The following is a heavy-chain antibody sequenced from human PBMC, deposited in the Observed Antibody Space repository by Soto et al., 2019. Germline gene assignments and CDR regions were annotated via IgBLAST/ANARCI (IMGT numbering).Heavy chain of an antibody. V-gene: IGHV4-34*01. CDR1: GGSFSGYY. Sequence: SETLSLTCAVYGGSFSGYYWSWIRQPPWKGLEWIGEINHSGSTNYNPSLKSRVTISVDTSKNQFSLKLSSVTAADTAVYYCASLNRGVVVTLYNFDYWGQGTLVTVSS. J-gene: IGHJ4*02. CDR2: INHSGST. CDR3: ASLNRGVVVTLYNFDY. D-gene: IGHD3-22*01.